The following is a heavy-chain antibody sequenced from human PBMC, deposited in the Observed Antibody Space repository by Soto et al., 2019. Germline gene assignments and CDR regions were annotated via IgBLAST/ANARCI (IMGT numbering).Heavy chain of an antibody. D-gene: IGHD4-17*01. CDR2: IIGIGDTA. Sequence: EVQLLEAGGGLVQPGGSLRLSCAASGFSFRDYGMSWVRQAPGKGLEWLSAIIGIGDTAYYADSVRGRFTISRDNSKNTLSLQLNDLGAEETAIYYCAKDYDYGDSLPFDYWGQGTLVTVSS. CDR1: GFSFRDYG. V-gene: IGHV3-23*01. J-gene: IGHJ4*02. CDR3: AKDYDYGDSLPFDY.